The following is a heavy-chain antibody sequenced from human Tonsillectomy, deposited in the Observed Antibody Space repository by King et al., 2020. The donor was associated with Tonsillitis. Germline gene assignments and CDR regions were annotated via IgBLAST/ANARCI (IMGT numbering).Heavy chain of an antibody. Sequence: VQLVESGAEVKKPGESLNISCQGSGYSFTSNWIAWVRQMPGKGLEWMGIIYPRDSDTRYSPSFQGQVTISADKSISTAHLQWSSLKASDTAMYYCARLGPIRYCSSTSCYGRYAFDIWGQGTMVTVSS. J-gene: IGHJ3*02. CDR3: ARLGPIRYCSSTSCYGRYAFDI. CDR2: IYPRDSDT. V-gene: IGHV5-51*03. D-gene: IGHD2-2*01. CDR1: GYSFTSNW.